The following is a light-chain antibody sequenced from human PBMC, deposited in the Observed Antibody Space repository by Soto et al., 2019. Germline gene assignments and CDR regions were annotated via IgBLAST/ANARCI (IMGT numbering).Light chain of an antibody. J-gene: IGKJ2*01. CDR3: QQYPSFPYI. CDR1: QSIVNL. CDR2: KAS. V-gene: IGKV1-5*03. Sequence: DIQMTQSPSTLSAFVGGRVTISCRASQSIVNLLAWYQQKPGKAPNLLIYKASSLESGVPSRFSGSGSGTEFTLTIRSLQPDDFATYYCQQYPSFPYIFGPGTKLEIK.